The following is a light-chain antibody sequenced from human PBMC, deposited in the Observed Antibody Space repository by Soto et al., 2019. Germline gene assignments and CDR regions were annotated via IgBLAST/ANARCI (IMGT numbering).Light chain of an antibody. V-gene: IGLV2-14*01. CDR3: SSYTSSSTLYV. Sequence: QSALTQPASVSGSPGQSITISCTGTSSDVGGYNYVSCYQQHPFKAPKLMIYDVSNRPLGVSNRFSGSKSGNTASLTISGLQAEDEADYYCSSYTSSSTLYVFGTGTKLTVL. J-gene: IGLJ1*01. CDR2: DVS. CDR1: SSDVGGYNY.